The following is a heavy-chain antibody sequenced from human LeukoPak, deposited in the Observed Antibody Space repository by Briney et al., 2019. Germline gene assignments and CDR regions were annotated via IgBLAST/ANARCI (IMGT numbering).Heavy chain of an antibody. CDR2: INPNSGDT. J-gene: IGHJ6*03. CDR1: GYTFSGSY. Sequence: ASVKVSCKASGYTFSGSYIHWVRQAPGQGLEWMGRINPNSGDTNYAQNFQGRVTMTRDTSITTAYMELSSLTSADTAVYFCARSAEHCNNGVCFTDYYMDVWGKGTTVTVSS. V-gene: IGHV1-2*06. D-gene: IGHD2-8*01. CDR3: ARSAEHCNNGVCFTDYYMDV.